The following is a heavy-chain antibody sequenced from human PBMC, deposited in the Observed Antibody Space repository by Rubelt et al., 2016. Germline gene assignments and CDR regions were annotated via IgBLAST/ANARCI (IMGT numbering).Heavy chain of an antibody. J-gene: IGHJ4*02. Sequence: QVQLVQSGAEVKKPGASVKVSCKASGYTFTSYDINWVRQATGQGLEWMGWMNPNSGNTGYAQKFQGGVTMTRNTSISTAYMELSSLRSEDTAVYYCARLSIFEDTAMVMSDYWGQGTLVTVSS. V-gene: IGHV1-8*01. CDR1: GYTFTSYD. CDR3: ARLSIFEDTAMVMSDY. CDR2: MNPNSGNT. D-gene: IGHD5-18*01.